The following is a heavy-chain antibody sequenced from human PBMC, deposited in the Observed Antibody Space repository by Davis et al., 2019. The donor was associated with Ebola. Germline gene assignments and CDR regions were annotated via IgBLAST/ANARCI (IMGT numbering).Heavy chain of an antibody. D-gene: IGHD6-25*01. CDR3: ARDSSGSPYSGLDV. J-gene: IGHJ6*02. V-gene: IGHV4-59*11. CDR1: GVFIRDHY. CDR2: ISSSGST. Sequence: MPGGSLRLSCTVSGVFIRDHYWNWIRQSPGKGLEWLGYISSSGSTKYNPSLKSRVSMAVDTSKNQFSLKLNSVTAADTAVYYCARDSSGSPYSGLDVWGQGTTVTVSS.